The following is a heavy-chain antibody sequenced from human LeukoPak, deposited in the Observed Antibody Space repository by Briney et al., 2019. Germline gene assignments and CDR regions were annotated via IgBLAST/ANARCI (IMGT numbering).Heavy chain of an antibody. J-gene: IGHJ4*02. CDR3: ARGRSYGV. V-gene: IGHV4-34*01. CDR1: GGSFSGYY. D-gene: IGHD5-18*01. Sequence: PSETLSLTCAVYGGSFSGYYWSWIRQPPGKGLEWIGEINQSGSTNYNPSLKSRVTISVDTSKNQFSLKLSSVTAADTAVYYCARGRSYGVWGQGTLVTVSS. CDR2: INQSGST.